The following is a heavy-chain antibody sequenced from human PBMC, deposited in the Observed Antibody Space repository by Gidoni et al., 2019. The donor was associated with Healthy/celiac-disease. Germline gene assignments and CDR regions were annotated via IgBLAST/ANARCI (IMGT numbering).Heavy chain of an antibody. CDR1: GFTFSSYG. CDR2: IWYDGSNK. D-gene: IGHD6-13*01. V-gene: IGHV3-33*08. CDR3: AREVAAAGTVDY. J-gene: IGHJ4*02. Sequence: QVQLVASGGGVVQPGRSLRLSCAASGFTFSSYGMHWVRQAPGKGLEWVAVIWYDGSNKYYADSVKGRFTISRDNSKNTLYLQMNSLRAEDTAVYYCAREVAAAGTVDYWGQGTLVTVSS.